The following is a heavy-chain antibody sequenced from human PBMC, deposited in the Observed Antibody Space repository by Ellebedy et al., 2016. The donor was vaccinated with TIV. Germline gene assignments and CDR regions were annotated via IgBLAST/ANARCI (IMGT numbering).Heavy chain of an antibody. Sequence: AASVKVSCKASGYTFTGYYMHWVRQAPGQGLEWMGWINPNSGGTNYAQKFQGWVTMTRDTSISTAYMELSRLRSDETAVYYCARQAAAGIWEGGNWFDPWGQGTLVTVSS. CDR3: ARQAAAGIWEGGNWFDP. CDR2: INPNSGGT. D-gene: IGHD6-13*01. CDR1: GYTFTGYY. V-gene: IGHV1-2*04. J-gene: IGHJ5*02.